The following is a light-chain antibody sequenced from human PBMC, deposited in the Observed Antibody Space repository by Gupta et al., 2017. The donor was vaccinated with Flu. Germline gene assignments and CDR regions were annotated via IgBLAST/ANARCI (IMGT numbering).Light chain of an antibody. J-gene: IGKJ5*01. V-gene: IGKV2-28*01. CDR2: VAT. CDR3: KQTLQTPFT. Sequence: VTPGESAAISCRTSQHRRHSNGHNYLNWYLQKPGQPPQLLIYVATNWPSGVPDRFSGSKSVTDFTLKISSVETEDVGVYYCKQTLQTPFTFGQGTQVEIK. CDR1: QHRRHSNGHNY.